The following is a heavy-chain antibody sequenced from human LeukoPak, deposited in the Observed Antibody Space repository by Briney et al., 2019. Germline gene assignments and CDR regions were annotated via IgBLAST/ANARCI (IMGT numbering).Heavy chain of an antibody. J-gene: IGHJ4*02. CDR1: GYNFATYW. Sequence: GESLKISCKGSGYNFATYWIGWVRPMPGKGLEWMGIIYPGDSDSRYSPSFQGQVTISADKSISTAYLQWSSLKASDTAMYYCARQDLGRNFDYWGQGTLVTVSS. CDR2: IYPGDSDS. CDR3: ARQDLGRNFDY. D-gene: IGHD1-26*01. V-gene: IGHV5-51*01.